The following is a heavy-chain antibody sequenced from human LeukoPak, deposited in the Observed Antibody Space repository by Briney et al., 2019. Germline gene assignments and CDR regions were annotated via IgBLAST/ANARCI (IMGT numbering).Heavy chain of an antibody. Sequence: GRSLRLSCAASGSTFDDYAMHWVRQAPGEGLEWVSGISWNSGSIGYADSVKGRFTISRDNAKSSLYLQMNSLRAEDTALYYCAKGGAAGKFPADYWGQGTLVTVSS. J-gene: IGHJ4*02. V-gene: IGHV3-9*01. CDR2: ISWNSGSI. D-gene: IGHD6-13*01. CDR3: AKGGAAGKFPADY. CDR1: GSTFDDYA.